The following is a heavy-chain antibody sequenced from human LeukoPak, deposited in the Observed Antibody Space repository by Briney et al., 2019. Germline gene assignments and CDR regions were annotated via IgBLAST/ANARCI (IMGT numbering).Heavy chain of an antibody. Sequence: GGSLRLSCTASGFTFGDYAMSWVRQAPGKGLEWVGFIRSKAYGGTTEYAASVKGRFTISRDDSKSIAYLQMNSLKTEDTAVYYCSCQGSGSYYNHYYYYYMDVWGKGTTVTISS. CDR2: IRSKAYGGTT. CDR3: SCQGSGSYYNHYYYYYMDV. D-gene: IGHD3-10*01. CDR1: GFTFGDYA. J-gene: IGHJ6*03. V-gene: IGHV3-49*04.